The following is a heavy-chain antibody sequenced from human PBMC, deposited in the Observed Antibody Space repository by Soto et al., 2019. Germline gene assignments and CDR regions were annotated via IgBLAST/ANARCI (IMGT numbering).Heavy chain of an antibody. Sequence: EVQLLESGGDLVQPGGSLRLSCAASGFTFSSYGMSWVRQAPGKGLEWVSGISGSGGSTYYADSVKGRFTISRDNPKNTLYLQMNSLRAEDTAVYYCAKEGRYSSSRGYFDYWGQGTLVTVSS. D-gene: IGHD6-13*01. CDR3: AKEGRYSSSRGYFDY. V-gene: IGHV3-23*01. CDR2: ISGSGGST. J-gene: IGHJ4*02. CDR1: GFTFSSYG.